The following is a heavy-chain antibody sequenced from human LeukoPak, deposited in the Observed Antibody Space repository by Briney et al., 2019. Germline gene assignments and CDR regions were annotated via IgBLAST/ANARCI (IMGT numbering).Heavy chain of an antibody. CDR2: INPNSGGT. CDR1: GYTFTGYY. D-gene: IGHD3-22*01. J-gene: IGHJ4*02. CDR3: ARDSDDSSGYYYNY. V-gene: IGHV1-2*02. Sequence: ASVKVSCKASGYTFTGYYMHWVRQAPGQGLEWMGWINPNSGGTNYAQKFQGRVTMTRDTSISIAYMELSRLRSDDTAVYYCARDSDDSSGYYYNYWGQGTLVTVSS.